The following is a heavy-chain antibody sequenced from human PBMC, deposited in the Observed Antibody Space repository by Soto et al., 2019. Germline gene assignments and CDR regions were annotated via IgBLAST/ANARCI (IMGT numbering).Heavy chain of an antibody. D-gene: IGHD3-22*01. CDR3: ARAMIVGDSYGMDV. Sequence: SETMSLTCTVSGGSISSSDYYWGWIRQPPGKGLEWIGNIYYSGSAYYNPSLKSRVTISVDKSKNQFSLKLSSVTAAATAVYYCARAMIVGDSYGMDVWGQGTTVTVSS. J-gene: IGHJ6*02. CDR1: GGSISSSDYY. CDR2: IYYSGSA. V-gene: IGHV4-39*07.